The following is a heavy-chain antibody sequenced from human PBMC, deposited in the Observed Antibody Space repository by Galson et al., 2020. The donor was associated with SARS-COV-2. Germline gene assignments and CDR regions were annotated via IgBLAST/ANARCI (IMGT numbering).Heavy chain of an antibody. J-gene: IGHJ2*01. Sequence: SETLSLTCAVYTGSPSGFYWSWIRQTPGKGLEWLGEISHGGNTNYNPSLQSRGTISLDTSKNQFSLILRSVTAADTAVYYCARRIWSGSPRTWYFDLWGRGNLVTVSS. CDR1: TGSPSGFY. V-gene: IGHV4-34*01. CDR2: ISHGGNT. D-gene: IGHD3-3*01. CDR3: ARRIWSGSPRTWYFDL.